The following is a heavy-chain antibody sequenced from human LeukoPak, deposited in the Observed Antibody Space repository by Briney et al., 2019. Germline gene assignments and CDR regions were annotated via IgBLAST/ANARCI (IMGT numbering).Heavy chain of an antibody. J-gene: IGHJ4*02. D-gene: IGHD5-12*01. CDR3: ARLSQYSGYDSYFDY. CDR2: ISAYNGNT. V-gene: IGHV1-18*01. CDR1: GYTFTSYG. Sequence: ASVKVSRKASGYTFTSYGISWVRQAPGQGLEWMGWISAYNGNTNYAQKLQGRVTMTTDTSTSTAYMELRSLRSDDTAVYYCARLSQYSGYDSYFDYWGQGTLVTVSS.